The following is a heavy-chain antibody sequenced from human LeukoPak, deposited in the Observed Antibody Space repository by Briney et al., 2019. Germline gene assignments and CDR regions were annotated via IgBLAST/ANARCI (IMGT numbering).Heavy chain of an antibody. V-gene: IGHV3-23*01. J-gene: IGHJ6*02. CDR1: GFTFSSYA. CDR2: ISGSGGST. D-gene: IGHD2-2*01. CDR3: ANGYCSSTSCFDYGTDV. Sequence: GGSLRLSCAASGFTFSSYAMSWVRQAPGKGLEWVSAISGSGGSTYYADSVKGRFTISRDNSKNTLYLQMNSLRAEDTAVYYCANGYCSSTSCFDYGTDVWGQGTTVTVSS.